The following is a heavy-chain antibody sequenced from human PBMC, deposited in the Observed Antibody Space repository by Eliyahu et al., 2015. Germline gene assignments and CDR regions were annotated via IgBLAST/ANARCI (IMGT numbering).Heavy chain of an antibody. CDR3: ARAVDTSGYYERLDF. Sequence: EVQLVESGGNLVQPGGSLSLSCATSGFTVXSNPMXWVRQAPGKGLGGVSVIYSGGSXHYADSVKGRFTISRDNSKNTLFLHMTSLRPEDTAVYYCARAVDTSGYYERLDFWGQGTLVTVSS. CDR2: IYSGGSX. CDR1: GFTVXSNP. D-gene: IGHD3-22*01. V-gene: IGHV3-66*02. J-gene: IGHJ4*02.